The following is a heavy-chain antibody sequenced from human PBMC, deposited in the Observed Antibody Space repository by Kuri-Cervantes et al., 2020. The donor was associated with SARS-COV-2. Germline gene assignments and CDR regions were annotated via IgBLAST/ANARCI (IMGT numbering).Heavy chain of an antibody. V-gene: IGHV4-59*01. CDR2: IYYSGST. D-gene: IGHD4-17*01. CDR3: ARGASYGDFDY. Sequence: SCTVSGGSISSYYWSWIRQPPGKGLEWIGYIYYSGSTNYNPSLKSRVTISVDTSKNQFSLKLSSVTAADTAVYYCARGASYGDFDYWGQGTLVTVSS. J-gene: IGHJ4*02. CDR1: GGSISSYY.